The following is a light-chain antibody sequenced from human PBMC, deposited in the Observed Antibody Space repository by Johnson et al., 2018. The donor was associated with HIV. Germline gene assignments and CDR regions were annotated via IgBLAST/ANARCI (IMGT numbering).Light chain of an antibody. CDR2: DNN. V-gene: IGLV1-51*01. CDR1: SSNIGNNY. J-gene: IGLJ1*01. Sequence: QSVLTQPPSVSAAPGQKVTISCSGSSSNIGNNYVSWYQQLPGTAPKLLIYDNNKRPSGIPDRFSGSKSGTSATLGITGIQTGDEADYYCGTWDSSLSAGDVFGTGTKVTVL. CDR3: GTWDSSLSAGDV.